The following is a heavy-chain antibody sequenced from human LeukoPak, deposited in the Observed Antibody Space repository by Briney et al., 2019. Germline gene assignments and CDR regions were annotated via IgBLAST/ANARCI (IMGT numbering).Heavy chain of an antibody. CDR3: AASIALTGNFFDY. Sequence: ASVKVSCKTSGYTFTSYYMPWVRQAPGQGLEWMGRINPKSGGTDYAQKFQGRVTMTRDTSISTAYMELSRLRSDDTAVYYCAASIALTGNFFDYWGQGTLVTVSS. J-gene: IGHJ4*02. CDR1: GYTFTSYY. D-gene: IGHD6-19*01. CDR2: INPKSGGT. V-gene: IGHV1-2*06.